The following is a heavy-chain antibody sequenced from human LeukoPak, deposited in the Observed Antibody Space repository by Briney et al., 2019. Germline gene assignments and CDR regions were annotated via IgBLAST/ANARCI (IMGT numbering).Heavy chain of an antibody. D-gene: IGHD6-13*01. J-gene: IGHJ4*02. Sequence: ETLSLTCTVSGGSISRNSYYWGWIRQPPGKGLEWVSSIDSSSIYTYYADSVKGRFTISRDNAKNSLYLQMNSLRAEDTAVYYCARDSALYSSSSFYLDYWGQGTLVTVSS. CDR1: GGSISRNS. CDR2: IDSSSIYT. V-gene: IGHV3-21*01. CDR3: ARDSALYSSSSFYLDY.